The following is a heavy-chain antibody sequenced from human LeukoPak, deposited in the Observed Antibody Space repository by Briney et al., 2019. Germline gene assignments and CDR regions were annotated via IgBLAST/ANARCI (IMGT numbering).Heavy chain of an antibody. Sequence: TGGSLRLSCAASGFTFSDYYMSWIRQAPGKGLEWVSYISSSGSTIYYADSVKGRFTISRDNAKNSLYLQMNSLRAEDTAVYYCASDFLYYYDSSGYYYVDAFDIWGQGTMVTVSS. CDR1: GFTFSDYY. D-gene: IGHD3-22*01. J-gene: IGHJ3*02. CDR2: ISSSGSTI. V-gene: IGHV3-11*04. CDR3: ASDFLYYYDSSGYYYVDAFDI.